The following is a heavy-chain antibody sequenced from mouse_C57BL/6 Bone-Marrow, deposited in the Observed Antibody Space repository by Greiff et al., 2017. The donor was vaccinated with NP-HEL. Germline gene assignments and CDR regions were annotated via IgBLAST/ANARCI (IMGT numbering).Heavy chain of an antibody. J-gene: IGHJ2*01. V-gene: IGHV1-76*01. Sequence: QVQLKQSGAELVRPGASVKLSCKASGYTFTDYYINWVKQRPGQGLEWIARIYPGSGNTYYNEKFKGKATLTAEKSSSTAYMQLSSLTSEDSAVYFCARWNYGSSYGGAYYFDYWGQGTTLTVSS. CDR3: ARWNYGSSYGGAYYFDY. CDR2: IYPGSGNT. CDR1: GYTFTDYY. D-gene: IGHD1-1*01.